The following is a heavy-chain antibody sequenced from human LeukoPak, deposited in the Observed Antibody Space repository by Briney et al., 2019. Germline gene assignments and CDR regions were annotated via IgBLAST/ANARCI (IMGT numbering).Heavy chain of an antibody. V-gene: IGHV4-4*07. J-gene: IGHJ4*02. D-gene: IGHD3-22*01. Sequence: SETLSLTCPVSGGSISSYYWSWIRQPAGKGLEWIGRIYSSGSTDYNPSLKSRVTMSVDTSKNQFSLKLSSVTAADSAVYYFARGGGDYYDSSGYNSWGQGTLVTVSS. CDR2: IYSSGST. CDR3: ARGGGDYYDSSGYNS. CDR1: GGSISSYY.